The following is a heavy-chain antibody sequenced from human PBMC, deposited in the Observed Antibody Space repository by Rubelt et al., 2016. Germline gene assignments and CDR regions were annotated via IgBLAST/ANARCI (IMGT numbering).Heavy chain of an antibody. Sequence: QVQLVQSGAEVKKPGASVKVSCKASGYTFPSYGISWVRQAPGQGLEWMGWISAYNGNTNYAPKLRGRVTRTTDTSTRTAYMGLRSLRTDDTAVYYCARRDGYNWDDAFDIWGQGTMVTVSS. V-gene: IGHV1-18*01. D-gene: IGHD5-24*01. CDR3: ARRDGYNWDDAFDI. J-gene: IGHJ3*02. CDR2: ISAYNGNT. CDR1: GYTFPSYG.